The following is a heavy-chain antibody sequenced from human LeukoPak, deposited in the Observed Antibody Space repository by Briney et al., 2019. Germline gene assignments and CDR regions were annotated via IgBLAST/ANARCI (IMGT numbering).Heavy chain of an antibody. D-gene: IGHD2-2*01. CDR3: SRDRHCIGSTCYGL. J-gene: IGHJ4*02. CDR1: GFTFSSYW. V-gene: IGHV3-7*01. Sequence: GGSLRLSCAASGFTFSSYWMSWVRQAPGKGLEWVANIKQDGSEKYYVDSVKGRFTISRDNAKNSLYLQMNSLRAEDTAVYYCSRDRHCIGSTCYGLWGQGTRVTVSS. CDR2: IKQDGSEK.